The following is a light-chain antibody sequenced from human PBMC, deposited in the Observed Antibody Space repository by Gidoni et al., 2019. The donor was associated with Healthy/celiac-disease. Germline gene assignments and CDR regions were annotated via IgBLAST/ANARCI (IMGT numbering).Light chain of an antibody. J-gene: IGKJ4*01. Sequence: DIVMTQSPDSLAGSLGERATINCKSSQSVLYHSNSKNYLTWYPQKPVQPPKLLIYWASTRESGFPDRFSGSGSGTDFTLTISRLQAEDVSVYSCQQYYSTLLPFGGGTKVELK. V-gene: IGKV4-1*01. CDR1: QSVLYHSNSKNY. CDR3: QQYYSTLLP. CDR2: WAS.